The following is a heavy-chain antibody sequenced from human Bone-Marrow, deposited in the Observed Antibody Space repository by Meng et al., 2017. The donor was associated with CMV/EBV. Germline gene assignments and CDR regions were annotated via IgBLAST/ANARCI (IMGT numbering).Heavy chain of an antibody. CDR3: ASESAIVVVPAARWNWFDP. D-gene: IGHD2-2*01. Sequence: SQTLSLTCAISGDSVSSNIAAWNWIRQSPSRGLEWLGRTYFRSKWYNDYAVAVKSRITINPDTSKNQFSLQLNSVTPEDTAVYYCASESAIVVVPAARWNWFDPWGQGTLVTVDS. CDR1: GDSVSSNIAA. V-gene: IGHV6-1*01. CDR2: TYFRSKWYN. J-gene: IGHJ5*02.